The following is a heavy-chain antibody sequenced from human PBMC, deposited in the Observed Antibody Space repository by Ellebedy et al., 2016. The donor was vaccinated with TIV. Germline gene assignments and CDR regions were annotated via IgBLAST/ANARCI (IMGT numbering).Heavy chain of an antibody. CDR1: GGSFSGYY. CDR3: ARAFRDYGGNSV. V-gene: IGHV4-31*11. Sequence: MPSETLSLTCAVYGGSFSGYYWSWIRQHPGKGLEWIGYIYYSGSTYYNPSLKSRVTISVDTSKNQFSLKLSSVTAADTAVYYCARAFRDYGGNSVWGQGTLVTVSS. J-gene: IGHJ4*02. D-gene: IGHD4-23*01. CDR2: IYYSGST.